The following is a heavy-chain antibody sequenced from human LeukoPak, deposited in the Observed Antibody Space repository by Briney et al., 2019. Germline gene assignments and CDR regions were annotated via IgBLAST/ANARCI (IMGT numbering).Heavy chain of an antibody. V-gene: IGHV3-23*01. CDR1: GFTLSSYA. Sequence: GGSLRLSCAASGFTLSSYAMSWVRQAPGQGLEWVSTISNSGGSTYYADSVKGRFTLSRDNSKSTLPLQMNSLRADDTAVYYCATQNFDYWGQGTLVTVSS. CDR2: ISNSGGST. J-gene: IGHJ4*02. CDR3: ATQNFDY.